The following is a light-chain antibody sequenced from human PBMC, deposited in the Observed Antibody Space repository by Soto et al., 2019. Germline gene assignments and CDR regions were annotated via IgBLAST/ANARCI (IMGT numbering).Light chain of an antibody. V-gene: IGKV1D-13*01. CDR2: DAS. CDR1: QDISSL. CDR3: QQFYDYPLT. Sequence: IELTQSPSSLSASIGDAVTITCRASQDISSLLAWYQQQPRKAPKLLIYDASSLQSGVPSRFSGSGSGTDFTLTISSLQPEDFATYYCQQFYDYPLTFGPGTKVDIK. J-gene: IGKJ3*01.